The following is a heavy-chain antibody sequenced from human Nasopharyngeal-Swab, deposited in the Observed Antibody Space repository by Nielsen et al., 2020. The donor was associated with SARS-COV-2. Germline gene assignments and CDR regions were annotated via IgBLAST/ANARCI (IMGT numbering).Heavy chain of an antibody. D-gene: IGHD1-26*01. V-gene: IGHV3-74*01. CDR2: INDDETKT. J-gene: IGHJ4*02. CDR1: GFTFTTYW. CDR3: ARGLDGS. Sequence: GGSLRLSCVASGFTFTTYWMHWVRQVPGKGLVWVSRINDDETKTDYADSVKGRFTISRDNTKNTLFLQMNSLKTEDTAIYYCARGLDGSWGQGTLVTVSS.